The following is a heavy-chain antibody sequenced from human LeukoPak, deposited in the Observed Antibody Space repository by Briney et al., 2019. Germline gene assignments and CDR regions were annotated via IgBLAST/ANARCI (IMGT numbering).Heavy chain of an antibody. CDR3: ARGRRYCSSTSCYWYYFDY. J-gene: IGHJ4*02. CDR2: INHSGST. Sequence: KPSETLSLTCAVYGGSFSGYYWSWIRQPPGKGLEWIGEINHSGSTNYNPSLKSRVTISVDTSKNQFSRKLSSVTAADTAVYYCARGRRYCSSTSCYWYYFDYWGQGTLVTVSS. D-gene: IGHD2-2*01. V-gene: IGHV4-34*01. CDR1: GGSFSGYY.